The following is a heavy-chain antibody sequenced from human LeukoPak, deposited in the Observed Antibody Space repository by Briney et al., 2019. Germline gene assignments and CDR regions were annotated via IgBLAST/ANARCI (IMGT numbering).Heavy chain of an antibody. CDR2: ISGYNGNT. V-gene: IGHV1-18*01. D-gene: IGHD3-22*01. J-gene: IGHJ4*02. CDR1: GYTLSSCG. CDR3: ARDGRDPYYYDSSGYYYAAN. Sequence: ASVKVSCKASGYTLSSCGISWVRQAPGQGLEWMGWISGYNGNTNYAQKLQGRVTVTTDTSTSTAYMELRSLRSDDTAVYYCARDGRDPYYYDSSGYYYAANWGQGTLVTVSS.